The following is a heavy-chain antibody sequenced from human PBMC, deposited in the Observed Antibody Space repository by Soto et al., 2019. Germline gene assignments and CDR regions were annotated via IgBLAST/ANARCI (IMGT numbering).Heavy chain of an antibody. D-gene: IGHD1-26*01. CDR1: GGSISSGGYY. V-gene: IGHV4-31*03. CDR3: ARVRGGGPFVD. CDR2: IYYSGST. Sequence: QVQLQESGPGLVKPSQTLSLTCTVSGGSISSGGYYWSWIRQHPGKGLEWIGYIYYSGSTYYNPSLKSRVTMSVDTSKNQFALKLSSVTAADTAGYYCARVRGGGPFVDWGQGTLVTVSS. J-gene: IGHJ4*02.